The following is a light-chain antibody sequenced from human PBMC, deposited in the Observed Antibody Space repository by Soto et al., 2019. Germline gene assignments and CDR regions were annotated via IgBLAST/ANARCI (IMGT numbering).Light chain of an antibody. CDR3: SAWDDSLSAVL. J-gene: IGLJ2*01. CDR2: SNN. Sequence: QLVLTQPPSASGTPGQSVTISCSGSTSNIGSNPVNWYQYLPGAAPKLLIHSNNQRPSGVPDRISGSKSGTSASLAISGLQSDDETDYYCSAWDDSLSAVLFGGGTKLTVL. V-gene: IGLV1-44*01. CDR1: TSNIGSNP.